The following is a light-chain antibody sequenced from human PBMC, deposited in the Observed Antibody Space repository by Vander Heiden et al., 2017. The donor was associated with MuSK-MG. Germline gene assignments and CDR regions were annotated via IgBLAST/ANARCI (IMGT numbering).Light chain of an antibody. CDR1: SSNIGSNT. Sequence: VTISCSGSSSNIGSNTVNWYQQLPGTAPKLLIYRNNQRPSGGPDRFSGSKSGTSASLAISGLQAEDEADYYCAAWDDSLNGLVVFGGGTKLTVL. CDR3: AAWDDSLNGLVV. J-gene: IGLJ2*01. V-gene: IGLV1-44*01. CDR2: RNN.